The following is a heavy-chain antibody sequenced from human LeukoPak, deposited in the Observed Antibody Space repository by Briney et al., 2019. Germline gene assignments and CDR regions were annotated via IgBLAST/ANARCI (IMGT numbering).Heavy chain of an antibody. CDR1: GFTFSSYS. V-gene: IGHV3-21*04. J-gene: IGHJ4*02. D-gene: IGHD1-26*01. CDR3: ARDSGSYSEFDY. CDR2: ISSSSSYI. Sequence: GGSLRLSCAASGFTFSSYSMNWVRQAPGKGLEWVSSISSSSSYIYYADSVKGRFTISRDNSKNTLYLQMNSLRAEDTAVYYCARDSGSYSEFDYWGQGTLVTVSS.